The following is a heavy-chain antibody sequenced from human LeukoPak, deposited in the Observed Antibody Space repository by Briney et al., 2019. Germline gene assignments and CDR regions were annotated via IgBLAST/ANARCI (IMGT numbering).Heavy chain of an antibody. D-gene: IGHD2-21*02. V-gene: IGHV1-46*01. CDR2: INPSAGRT. CDR3: ARDLGGDHFDF. Sequence: ASVKVSCKASGYTFTSYYLHWVRQAPGQGLEWMGIINPSAGRTSYAQKFQGRVTMTRDTSTSTVYMELSSLRSEDTAVYYCARDLGGDHFDFWGQGTLVTVSS. CDR1: GYTFTSYY. J-gene: IGHJ4*02.